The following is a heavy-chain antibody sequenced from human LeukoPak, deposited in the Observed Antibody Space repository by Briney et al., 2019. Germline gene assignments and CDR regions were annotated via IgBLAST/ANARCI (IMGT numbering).Heavy chain of an antibody. J-gene: IGHJ4*02. V-gene: IGHV3-48*01. Sequence: GGSLRLSCVASGFTFSSYSMNWVRQAPGKGLEWVSYISSSSSTIYYADSVKGRFTISRDNAKNSLYLQMNSLRAEDTAVYYCASAHCGSTTCYAPTRIDCWGQGTLVTVSS. CDR3: ASAHCGSTTCYAPTRIDC. CDR2: ISSSSSTI. D-gene: IGHD2-2*01. CDR1: GFTFSSYS.